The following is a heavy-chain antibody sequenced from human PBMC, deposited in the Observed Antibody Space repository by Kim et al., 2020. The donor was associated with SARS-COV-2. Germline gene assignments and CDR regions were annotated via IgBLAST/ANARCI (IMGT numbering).Heavy chain of an antibody. Sequence: GGSLRLSCAASGLSFSDSYMNWVRQAPGKWLELLSFISTRGESIFYADSVEGRFTISRDNAKNSLYLQMNYLRDEDTAVYYCARSGNGYNAFGICGQG. CDR1: GLSFSDSY. CDR2: ISTRGESI. J-gene: IGHJ4*02. D-gene: IGHD5-12*01. CDR3: ARSGNGYNAFGI. V-gene: IGHV3-11*01.